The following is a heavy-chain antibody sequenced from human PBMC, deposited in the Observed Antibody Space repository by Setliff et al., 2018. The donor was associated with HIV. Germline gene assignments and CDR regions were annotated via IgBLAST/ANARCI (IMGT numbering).Heavy chain of an antibody. CDR3: ARGLGNFVPDLIGYFDY. V-gene: IGHV1-69*13. J-gene: IGHJ4*02. CDR1: GGTFSSYA. D-gene: IGHD3-3*02. Sequence: SVKVSCKASGGTFSSYAISWVRQAPGQGLGWMGGIIPILGPANYAQKFQGRVTITAGEYTTTSYMELRNLRSEDTAIYYCARGLGNFVPDLIGYFDYWGQGTLVTVSS. CDR2: IIPILGPA.